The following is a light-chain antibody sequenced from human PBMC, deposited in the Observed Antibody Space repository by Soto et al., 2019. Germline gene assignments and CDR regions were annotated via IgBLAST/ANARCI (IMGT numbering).Light chain of an antibody. CDR1: QSVSTW. V-gene: IGKV1-5*01. CDR2: DAS. J-gene: IGKJ1*01. Sequence: DIQMTQSPSTLSASVGDRVTITCRASQSVSTWLAWYQQRPGKPPKLLIYDASSLQSGVPSKFSGGGSGTDFTLTISRLGPEDFAVYYCQQYGSSPGTFGQGTKVDIK. CDR3: QQYGSSPGT.